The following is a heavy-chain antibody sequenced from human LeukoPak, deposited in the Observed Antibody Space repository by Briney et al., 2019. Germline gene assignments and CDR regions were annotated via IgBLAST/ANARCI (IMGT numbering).Heavy chain of an antibody. J-gene: IGHJ4*02. CDR1: GGSISSYY. V-gene: IGHV4-59*01. Sequence: SSETLSLTCTVSGGSISSYYWSWIRQPPGKGLEWIGYIYYSGSTNYNPSLKSRVTMSVDTSKNQLSLKLSSVTAADTAVYYCARGAPGGNDYGDYWGQGALVTVSS. CDR3: ARGAPGGNDYGDY. CDR2: IYYSGST.